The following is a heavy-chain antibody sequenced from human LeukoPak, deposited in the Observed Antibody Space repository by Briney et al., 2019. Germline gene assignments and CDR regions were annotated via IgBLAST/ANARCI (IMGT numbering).Heavy chain of an antibody. CDR2: INPSGGST. Sequence: ASVKVSCKASGYTFTSYYMHWVRQVPGQGLEWMGIINPSGGSTSYAQKFQGRVTMTRDTSTSTAYMELRSLRSDDTAVYYCARSPGIVGVKFGRDRFYYGMDVWGQGTTVTVSS. V-gene: IGHV1-46*01. D-gene: IGHD1-26*01. CDR1: GYTFTSYY. J-gene: IGHJ6*02. CDR3: ARSPGIVGVKFGRDRFYYGMDV.